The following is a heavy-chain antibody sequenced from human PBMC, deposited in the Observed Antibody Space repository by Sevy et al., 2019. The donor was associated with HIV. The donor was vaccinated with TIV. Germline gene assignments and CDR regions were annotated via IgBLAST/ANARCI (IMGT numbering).Heavy chain of an antibody. CDR2: ISYDGSDI. CDR1: GFTFSDYG. CDR3: SNGASGCDWGGFDY. Sequence: GGFLRLSCEVSGFTFSDYGMHWVRQAPGKGLEWLAVISYDGSDIYYPDSVEGRFTVSRDNSKNTLYLQMNSLRREDTAVYYCSNGASGCDWGGFDYWGQGTTVAVSS. V-gene: IGHV3-30*03. D-gene: IGHD1-26*01. J-gene: IGHJ4*02.